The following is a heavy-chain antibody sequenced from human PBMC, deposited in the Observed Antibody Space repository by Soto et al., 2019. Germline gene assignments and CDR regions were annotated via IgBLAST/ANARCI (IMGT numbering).Heavy chain of an antibody. Sequence: GGSLRLSCAASGFPFISYWMTWVRPAPGKGLEWVANIKGSGAATYYADSVKGRFTISRDNSKNTLYLQMNSLRAEDTAVYYCARDHQSYDFWSGYPRAEDYYYYMDVWGKGTTVTVS. D-gene: IGHD3-3*01. CDR3: ARDHQSYDFWSGYPRAEDYYYYMDV. J-gene: IGHJ6*03. CDR1: GFPFISYW. V-gene: IGHV3-7*01. CDR2: IKGSGAAT.